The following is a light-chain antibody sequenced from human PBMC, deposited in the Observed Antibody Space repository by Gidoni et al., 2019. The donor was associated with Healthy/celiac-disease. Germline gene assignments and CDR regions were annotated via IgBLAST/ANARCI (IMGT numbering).Light chain of an antibody. CDR2: DAS. CDR1: QRVSSY. Sequence: EIVLPQSPATLSLSPGERATLSCRASQRVSSYLAWYQQKPGQAPRLLIYDASNRATGIPARFSGSGSGTDFTLTISSLEPEDFAVYYCQQRSNWPSTFGGGTKVEIK. CDR3: QQRSNWPST. V-gene: IGKV3-11*01. J-gene: IGKJ4*02.